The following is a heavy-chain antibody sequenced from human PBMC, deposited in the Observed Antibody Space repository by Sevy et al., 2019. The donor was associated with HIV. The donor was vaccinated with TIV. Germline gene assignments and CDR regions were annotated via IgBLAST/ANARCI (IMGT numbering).Heavy chain of an antibody. Sequence: GGSLRLSCAASGFSFSDYRMHWVRQAPGKGLEWVAVISYDGRNNKYIADSVKGRFTISRDNSKNTLYLQMNSLRAEETAIYYCARDRGEILSSAFDYWGQGTLVTVSS. D-gene: IGHD3-16*01. CDR3: ARDRGEILSSAFDY. V-gene: IGHV3-30*03. J-gene: IGHJ4*02. CDR1: GFSFSDYR. CDR2: ISYDGRNN.